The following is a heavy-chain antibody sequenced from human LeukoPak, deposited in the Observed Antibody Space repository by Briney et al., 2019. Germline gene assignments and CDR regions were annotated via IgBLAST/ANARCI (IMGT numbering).Heavy chain of an antibody. CDR3: AREVESSGYYYYGMDV. Sequence: ASVKVSCKASGGTFSSYTISWVRQAPGQGLEWMGRIIPILGIANYAQKFQGRVTITADKSTSTAYMELSSLRSEDTAVYYCAREVESSGYYYYGMDVWGQGTTVTVSS. D-gene: IGHD1-1*01. CDR2: IIPILGIA. CDR1: GGTFSSYT. V-gene: IGHV1-69*04. J-gene: IGHJ6*02.